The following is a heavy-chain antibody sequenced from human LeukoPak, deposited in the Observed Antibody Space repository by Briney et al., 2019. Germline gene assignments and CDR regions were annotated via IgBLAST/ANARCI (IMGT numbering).Heavy chain of an antibody. J-gene: IGHJ6*03. CDR3: AKDVTKSPWFGELLRRDIGYMDV. CDR1: GFTFSSYG. D-gene: IGHD3-10*01. V-gene: IGHV3-23*01. CDR2: ISGSGGST. Sequence: GGTLRLSCAASGFTFSSYGMSWVRQAPGKGLEWVSAISGSGGSTYYADSVKGRFTISRDNSKNTLYLQMNSLRAEDTAVYYCAKDVTKSPWFGELLRRDIGYMDVWGKGTTVTISS.